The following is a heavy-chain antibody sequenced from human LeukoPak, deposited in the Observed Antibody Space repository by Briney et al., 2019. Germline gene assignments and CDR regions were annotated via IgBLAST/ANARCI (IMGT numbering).Heavy chain of an antibody. CDR3: ARLLYSSSWYLMSGAFDI. V-gene: IGHV4-39*01. J-gene: IGHJ3*02. CDR2: IYDSGST. D-gene: IGHD6-13*01. CDR1: GGSIRSSYYY. Sequence: PSETLSLTCTVSGGSIRSSYYYWGWIRQPPGKGLEWIGSIYDSGSTYYNPSLKSRVTISVDTSKNQFSLKLNSVTAADTAVYYCARLLYSSSWYLMSGAFDIWGQGTMVTVSS.